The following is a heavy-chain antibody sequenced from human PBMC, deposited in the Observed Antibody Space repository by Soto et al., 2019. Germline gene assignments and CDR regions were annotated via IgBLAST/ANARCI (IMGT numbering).Heavy chain of an antibody. Sequence: SETLSLTCTVSGGSISSGGYYWSGIRQHPGKGLEWIGYIYYSGSTYYNPSLKSRVTISVDTSKNQFSLKLSSVTAADTAVYYCARVTRPKKTGYCSSTSCYGIPRARYYYMDVWGKGTTVTVSS. CDR3: ARVTRPKKTGYCSSTSCYGIPRARYYYMDV. J-gene: IGHJ6*03. V-gene: IGHV4-31*03. CDR2: IYYSGST. D-gene: IGHD2-2*01. CDR1: GGSISSGGYY.